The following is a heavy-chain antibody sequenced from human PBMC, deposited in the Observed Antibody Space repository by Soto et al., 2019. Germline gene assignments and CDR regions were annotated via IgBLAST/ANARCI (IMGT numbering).Heavy chain of an antibody. V-gene: IGHV4-39*01. CDR2: IYYSGST. CDR3: ARQVRFVVVPAAMRRSNWFDP. CDR1: GGSISSSSYY. J-gene: IGHJ5*02. Sequence: PSETLSLTCTVSGGSISSSSYYWGWIRQPPGKGLEWIGSIYYSGSTYYNPSLKSRVTISVDTSKNQFSLKLSSVTAADTAVYYCARQVRFVVVPAAMRRSNWFDPWGQGTLVT. D-gene: IGHD2-2*01.